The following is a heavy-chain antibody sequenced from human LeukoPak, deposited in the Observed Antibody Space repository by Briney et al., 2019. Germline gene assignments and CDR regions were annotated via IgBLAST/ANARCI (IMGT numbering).Heavy chain of an antibody. Sequence: ASVKVSCKASGYTLTGYYIHWVRQAPGQGLEWMGWINPNYGGTNYAQNFQGRVTMTRDTSISTAYMDLSRLISDDTAVYYCARVSHSDWLYFDYWGQGTLVTVSS. CDR1: GYTLTGYY. V-gene: IGHV1-2*02. CDR2: INPNYGGT. J-gene: IGHJ4*02. D-gene: IGHD2-21*02. CDR3: ARVSHSDWLYFDY.